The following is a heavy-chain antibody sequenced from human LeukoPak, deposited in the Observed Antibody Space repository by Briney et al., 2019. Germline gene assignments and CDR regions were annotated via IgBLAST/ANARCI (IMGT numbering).Heavy chain of an antibody. CDR3: ARNGGSFSFDY. J-gene: IGHJ4*02. V-gene: IGHV4-59*01. CDR1: GDPITGYY. Sequence: SETLSLTCTVSGDPITGYYWSWLRQPPGKGLEWIGYIDNSGRTNYNPSLKSRVTISLDTSKNQFSLKLSSVTAADTAVYSCARNGGSFSFDYWGQGTLVTVSS. CDR2: IDNSGRT. D-gene: IGHD1-26*01.